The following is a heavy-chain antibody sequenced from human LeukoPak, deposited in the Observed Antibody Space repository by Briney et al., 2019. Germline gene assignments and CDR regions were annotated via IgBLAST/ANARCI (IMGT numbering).Heavy chain of an antibody. Sequence: GGSLRLSCAASGFTFSSYSMNRVRQAPGKGLEWVSSISSSSSYIYYADSVKGRFTISRDNAKNSLYLQMNSLRAEDTALYYCARDSAAAGTGPKYYYYYYYMDVWGKGTTVTVSS. CDR1: GFTFSSYS. CDR3: ARDSAAAGTGPKYYYYYYYMDV. V-gene: IGHV3-21*04. D-gene: IGHD6-13*01. CDR2: ISSSSSYI. J-gene: IGHJ6*03.